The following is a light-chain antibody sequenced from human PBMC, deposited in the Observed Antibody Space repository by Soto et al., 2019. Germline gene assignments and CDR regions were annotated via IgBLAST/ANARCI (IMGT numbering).Light chain of an antibody. CDR1: QGIGNS. Sequence: DSRMRQSPPSMSASVGDRDTITCWASQGIGNSLAWYQQKPGTVPKLLIYSASTLQSGVPSRFSGSGSGTDFTLTISSLQPEDVAAYYCQKYNTVPATFGQGTRLEIK. J-gene: IGKJ5*01. CDR3: QKYNTVPAT. CDR2: SAS. V-gene: IGKV1-27*01.